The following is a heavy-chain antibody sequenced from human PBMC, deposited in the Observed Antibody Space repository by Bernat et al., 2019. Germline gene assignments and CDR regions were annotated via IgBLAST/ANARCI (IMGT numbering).Heavy chain of an antibody. V-gene: IGHV1-2*04. CDR3: AREDVLSSWKVRSWFDP. D-gene: IGHD2-2*01. Sequence: QVQLVQSGAEVKKPGASVKVSCKASGYTFTGYYMHWVRQAPGQGLEWMGWINPNSGGTNYAQKFQGWVTMTRDTSISTAYMGLSRLRSDDTAVYYCAREDVLSSWKVRSWFDPWGQGTLVTVSS. J-gene: IGHJ5*02. CDR1: GYTFTGYY. CDR2: INPNSGGT.